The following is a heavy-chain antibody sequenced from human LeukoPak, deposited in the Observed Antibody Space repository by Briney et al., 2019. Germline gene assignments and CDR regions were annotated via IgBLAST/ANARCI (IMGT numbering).Heavy chain of an antibody. CDR3: ARGLYYFDY. Sequence: SETLSLTCTVSGGSISSSSYYWGWIRQPPGKGLEWIGSIYYSGSTYYNPSLKSRVTISVDTSKNQFSLKLSSVTAADTAVYYCARGLYYFDYWGQGTLVTVSS. J-gene: IGHJ4*02. V-gene: IGHV4-39*07. CDR2: IYYSGST. CDR1: GGSISSSSYY.